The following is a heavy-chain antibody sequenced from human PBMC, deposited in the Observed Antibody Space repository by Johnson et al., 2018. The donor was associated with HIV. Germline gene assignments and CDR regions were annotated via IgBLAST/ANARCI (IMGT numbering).Heavy chain of an antibody. CDR1: GFTFSSYD. Sequence: VQLVESGGGLVQPGGSLRLSCAASGFTFSSYDMHWVRQATGKGLEWVSAIGTAGDTYYPGSVKGRFTLSRDNSKNTLDLKMNSLTIEDTAVFYCAKTRMGGILDAFDLWGQGTMVIVS. CDR3: AKTRMGGILDAFDL. CDR2: IGTAGDT. V-gene: IGHV3-13*01. J-gene: IGHJ3*01. D-gene: IGHD3-10*01.